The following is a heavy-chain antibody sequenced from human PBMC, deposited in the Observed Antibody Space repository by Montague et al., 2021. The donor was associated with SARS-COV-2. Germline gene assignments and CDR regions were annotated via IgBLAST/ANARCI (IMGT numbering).Heavy chain of an antibody. D-gene: IGHD3-22*01. CDR1: GGSISSSSYY. Sequence: SETLSLTCTVSGGSISSSSYYWGWIRQPPGKGLEWIGSNHYSGSTYYNPSLKSRVTISVDTSKNQFFLKLSSVTAADTAVYYCARQEYYCESSGYGRMDWFDPWGQGTLVTVSS. CDR2: NHYSGST. CDR3: ARQEYYCESSGYGRMDWFDP. J-gene: IGHJ5*02. V-gene: IGHV4-39*01.